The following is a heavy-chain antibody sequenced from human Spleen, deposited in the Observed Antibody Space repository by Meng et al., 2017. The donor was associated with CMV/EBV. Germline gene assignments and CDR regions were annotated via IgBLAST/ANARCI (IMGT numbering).Heavy chain of an antibody. J-gene: IGHJ4*02. V-gene: IGHV1-69*05. CDR1: YV. CDR2: IIPVFGTP. D-gene: IGHD6-19*01. Sequence: YVFSWVRRAPGQGLGWMGGIIPVFGTPNYAPRFQGRVTITTDVSTSTAYMELSSLRSEDTAVYYCARGLSVAVAEGLDFWGQGTLVTVSS. CDR3: ARGLSVAVAEGLDF.